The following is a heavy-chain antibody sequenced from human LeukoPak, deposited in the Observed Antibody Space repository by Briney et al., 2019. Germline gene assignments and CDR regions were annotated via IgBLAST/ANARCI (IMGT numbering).Heavy chain of an antibody. CDR3: ARAPYYYDSSGYYYIIYYGMDV. CDR2: IYYSEST. CDR1: GGSISSYY. J-gene: IGHJ6*02. V-gene: IGHV4-59*12. D-gene: IGHD3-22*01. Sequence: SETLCLTCTVSGGSISSYYWSWIRQPPGKELEWIGYIYYSESTNYNPSLKSRVTISVDTSKNQFSLKLSSVTAADTAVYYCARAPYYYDSSGYYYIIYYGMDVWGQGTTATVSS.